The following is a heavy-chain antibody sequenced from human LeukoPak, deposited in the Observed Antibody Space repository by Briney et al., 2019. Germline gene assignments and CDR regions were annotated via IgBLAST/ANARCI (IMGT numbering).Heavy chain of an antibody. Sequence: ASLKVSCKVSGYTLNELSMHWVRQSPGKGLEWMGSFHPEDGETIYAQKFQGRVSMTEDTSTDTAYIELSSLKSEDTAVYYCAADRFCTSTTCFGNWFDPWGQGTLVTVSS. CDR3: AADRFCTSTTCFGNWFDP. CDR1: GYTLNELS. D-gene: IGHD2-2*01. V-gene: IGHV1-24*01. J-gene: IGHJ5*02. CDR2: FHPEDGET.